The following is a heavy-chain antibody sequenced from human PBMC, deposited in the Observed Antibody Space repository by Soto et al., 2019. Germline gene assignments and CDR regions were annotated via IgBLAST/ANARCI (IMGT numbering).Heavy chain of an antibody. CDR1: GYTFTSYG. J-gene: IGHJ4*02. V-gene: IGHV1-18*01. Sequence: QVQLVQSGTEVKKPGASVKVSCKASGYTFTSYGISWVRQAPGQGLEWMAWISAYNGNTNYARRVQGRVTKTTDTFTSTAYRELRRLRSDDTAVYYCARAGVAASGWVDYWGQGTLVTVSS. CDR3: ARAGVAASGWVDY. CDR2: ISAYNGNT. D-gene: IGHD6-13*01.